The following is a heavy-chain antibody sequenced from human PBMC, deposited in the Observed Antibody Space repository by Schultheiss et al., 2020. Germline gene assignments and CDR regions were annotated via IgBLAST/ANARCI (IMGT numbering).Heavy chain of an antibody. J-gene: IGHJ5*02. CDR2: ISGSGGST. CDR1: GFTFSSYA. Sequence: GESLKISCAASGFTFSSYAMSWVRQAPGKGLEWVSAISGSGGSTYYADSVKGRFTISRDNSKNTLYLQMNSLRAEDTAVYYCAKDEGIVGATTFLPWGQGTLVTVSS. D-gene: IGHD1-26*01. CDR3: AKDEGIVGATTFLP. V-gene: IGHV3-23*01.